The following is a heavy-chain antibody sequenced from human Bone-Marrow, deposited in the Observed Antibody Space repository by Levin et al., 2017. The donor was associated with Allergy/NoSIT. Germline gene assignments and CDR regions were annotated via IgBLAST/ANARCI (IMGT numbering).Heavy chain of an antibody. Sequence: QAGGSLRLSCAASGFTFSTYAMSWVRQPPGKGLEWVSAISGRGGATYYADSVEGRFTISRDNSNSTLFLQMDSLRDDDTAVYYCAKEGQWVGKDAFEILGQGTMVTVSS. CDR3: AKEGQWVGKDAFEI. D-gene: IGHD6-19*01. V-gene: IGHV3-23*01. CDR1: GFTFSTYA. CDR2: ISGRGGAT. J-gene: IGHJ3*02.